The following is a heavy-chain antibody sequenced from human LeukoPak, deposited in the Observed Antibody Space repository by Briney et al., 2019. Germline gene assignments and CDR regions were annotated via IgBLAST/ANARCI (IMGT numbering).Heavy chain of an antibody. CDR1: GGSISSYY. D-gene: IGHD3-9*01. CDR3: ASSPSHYYDILTGYYRDQQDGTLSFDY. V-gene: IGHV4-59*01. Sequence: PSETLSLTCTVSGGSISSYYWSWIRQPPGKGLELIGYIYYSGSTNYNPSLKSRVTISVDTSKNQFSLQLSSVTAADTAVYYCASSPSHYYDILTGYYRDQQDGTLSFDYWGQGTLVTVSS. CDR2: IYYSGST. J-gene: IGHJ4*02.